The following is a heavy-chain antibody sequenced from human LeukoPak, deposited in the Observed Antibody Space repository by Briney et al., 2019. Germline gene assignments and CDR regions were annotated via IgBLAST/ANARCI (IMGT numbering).Heavy chain of an antibody. CDR2: IIPIFGTA. V-gene: IGHV1-69*13. CDR1: VGTLRSYA. CDR3: ARVAVVPAATVWAFDI. Sequence: SVQVSCQASVGTLRSYAISWVRQAPARGLEWVGGIIPIFGTANYAQKLQGRVTITADESTRTAYMELSSLRSEDAAEYCCARVAVVPAATVWAFDIWGQGTMVTVSS. J-gene: IGHJ3*02. D-gene: IGHD2-2*01.